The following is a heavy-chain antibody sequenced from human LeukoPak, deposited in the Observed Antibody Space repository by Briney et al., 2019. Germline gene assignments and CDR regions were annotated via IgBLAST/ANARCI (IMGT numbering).Heavy chain of an antibody. V-gene: IGHV4-39*07. Sequence: SETLSLTCTVSGGSINSSSSYWGWIRQPPGKGLEWIGSIYYSGATYYNPSLKSRDTISLDTSKNQFSLKLRSVIAADTAVYYCARSGRFGCFDIWGQGTMVTVSS. CDR1: GGSINSSSSY. J-gene: IGHJ3*02. CDR3: ARSGRFGCFDI. D-gene: IGHD3-10*01. CDR2: IYYSGAT.